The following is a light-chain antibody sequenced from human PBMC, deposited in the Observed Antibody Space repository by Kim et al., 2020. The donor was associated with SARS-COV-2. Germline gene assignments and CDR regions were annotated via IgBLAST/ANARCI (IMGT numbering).Light chain of an antibody. CDR1: ASNIGSNT. V-gene: IGLV1-44*01. J-gene: IGLJ3*02. CDR2: TNN. CDR3: ATWDDSLDVWM. Sequence: QRVTISCFGSASNIGSNTVNGYQQFPGTAPKLLIDTNNRRPSGVPDRVSGSKSGTSASLAISGLQSEDEADYYCATWDDSLDVWMFGGGTQLTVL.